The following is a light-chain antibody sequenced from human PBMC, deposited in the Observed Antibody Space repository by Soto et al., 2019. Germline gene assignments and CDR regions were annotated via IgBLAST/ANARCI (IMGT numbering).Light chain of an antibody. Sequence: DIQMTQSPSTLSAFLGDRVTITCRASQSISSRLAWYQQKPGKAPKFLIYDASSLESGVPSRFSGSGSGTQFTLTISGLQPDDSATYYCQQFNSYPLTFGGGTKVEIK. J-gene: IGKJ4*01. CDR3: QQFNSYPLT. CDR1: QSISSR. V-gene: IGKV1-5*01. CDR2: DAS.